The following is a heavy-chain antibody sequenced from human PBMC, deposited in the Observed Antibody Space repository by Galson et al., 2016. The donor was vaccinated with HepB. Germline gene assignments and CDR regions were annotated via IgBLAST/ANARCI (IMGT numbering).Heavy chain of an antibody. V-gene: IGHV3-23*01. D-gene: IGHD3-16*01. J-gene: IGHJ4*02. CDR1: GFSFGTAG. CDR3: GKHGGFDY. CDR2: ITGRGDTT. Sequence: SLRLSCAASGFSFGTAGMSWVRQTPGRGLEWLSGITGRGDTTHYADSVRGRFTISRDNSKNTLYLYMNNLRIGDTAVYYCGKHGGFDYWGQGALVTVSS.